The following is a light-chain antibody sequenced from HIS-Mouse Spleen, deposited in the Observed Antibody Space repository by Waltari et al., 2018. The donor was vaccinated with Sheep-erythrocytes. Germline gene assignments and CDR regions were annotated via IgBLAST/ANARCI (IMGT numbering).Light chain of an antibody. CDR2: DVS. CDR1: SSDVGGYNY. V-gene: IGLV2-11*01. J-gene: IGLJ3*02. Sequence: QSALTQPRSVSGSPGQSVTISCTGTSSDVGGYNYVSWYQQHPGKAPKLMIYDVSKRPSGVPDRFSGSKPGNTASLTISGLQAEDEADYSCCSYAGSYTFVFGGGTKLTVL. CDR3: CSYAGSYTFV.